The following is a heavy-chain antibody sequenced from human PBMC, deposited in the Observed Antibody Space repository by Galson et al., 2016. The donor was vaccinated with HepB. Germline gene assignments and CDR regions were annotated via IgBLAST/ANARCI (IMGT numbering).Heavy chain of an antibody. J-gene: IGHJ6*02. CDR1: GYTFDSYW. Sequence: QSGAEVKTSGESLKISCRGSGYTFDSYWIGWVRQMPGKGLEWMGIIYPGDFDTRYGPSFQGQVTISVDKSISTAYLQWSGLTASDTAIYYCTRSLTGSYEFWGGNYNYGAMDVWGQGTTVTVS. CDR3: TRSLTGSYEFWGGNYNYGAMDV. D-gene: IGHD3-3*01. CDR2: IYPGDFDT. V-gene: IGHV5-51*01.